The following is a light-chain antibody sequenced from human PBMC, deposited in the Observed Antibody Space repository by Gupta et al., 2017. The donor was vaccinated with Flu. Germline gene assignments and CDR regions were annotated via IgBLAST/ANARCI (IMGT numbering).Light chain of an antibody. CDR3: QQRSNWPPRVT. Sequence: EIVLTQSTATPSSSPGERATLSCRASQSVSSYLAWYQQKPGQAPRLLIYDASNRATGIPARFSGSGSGTDFTLTISSLEPEDFAVYYCQQRSNWPPRVTFGGGTKVEIK. CDR2: DAS. J-gene: IGKJ4*01. CDR1: QSVSSY. V-gene: IGKV3-11*01.